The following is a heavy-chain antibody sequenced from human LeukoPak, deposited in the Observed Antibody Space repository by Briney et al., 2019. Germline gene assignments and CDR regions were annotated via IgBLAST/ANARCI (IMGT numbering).Heavy chain of an antibody. CDR3: ARVSDYGDYPFGY. CDR1: RFTLITNN. CDR2: IYSGGST. V-gene: IGHV3-53*01. D-gene: IGHD4-17*01. Sequence: PGGCLRVSRVASRFTLITNNMSSVRPGPGKGVEWVSVIYSGGSTSYGGSVKGRLTTSRDNSKNSLYLQMNRLTAEDTAVYYCARVSDYGDYPFGYWGQGSLVTASS. J-gene: IGHJ4*02.